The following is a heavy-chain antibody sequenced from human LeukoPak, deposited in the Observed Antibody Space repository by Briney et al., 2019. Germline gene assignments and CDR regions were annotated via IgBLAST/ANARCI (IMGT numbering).Heavy chain of an antibody. CDR2: ISGSGGGT. D-gene: IGHD1-26*01. J-gene: IGHJ4*02. Sequence: GGSLRLSCAASGFTFNSYAMSWVRQAPEKGLEWVATISGSGGGTYYADSVKGRFTISRDDSKNTLYLQMNSLRAEDTAVYYCAWELGRYRNNYFDYWGQGTLVTVSS. CDR1: GFTFNSYA. V-gene: IGHV3-23*01. CDR3: AWELGRYRNNYFDY.